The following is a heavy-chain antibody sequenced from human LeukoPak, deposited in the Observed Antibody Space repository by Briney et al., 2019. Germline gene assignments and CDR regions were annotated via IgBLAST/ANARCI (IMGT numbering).Heavy chain of an antibody. CDR1: GFTFSSYW. Sequence: GGSLRLSCAASGFTFSSYWMHWVRQAPGKGLVWVSRINSDGSSTSYADSVKGRFTISRDNAKNTLYLQMNSLRAEDTAVYYCAREVSGSGINPLDYWGQGTLVTVSS. CDR2: INSDGSST. V-gene: IGHV3-74*01. D-gene: IGHD3-10*01. CDR3: AREVSGSGINPLDY. J-gene: IGHJ4*02.